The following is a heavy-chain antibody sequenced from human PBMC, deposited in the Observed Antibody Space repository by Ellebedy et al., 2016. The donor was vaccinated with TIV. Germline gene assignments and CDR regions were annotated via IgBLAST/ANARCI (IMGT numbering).Heavy chain of an antibody. Sequence: MPSETLSPTCTVSGGSISSGGYYRSWIRQHPGKGLEWIGYIYYSGNTYYTPSLKSRVTISVDTSKNQFSLKLSSVTAAETAVYYCARDTSGNPPECYFDLWGRGTLVTVSS. V-gene: IGHV4-31*03. CDR1: GGSISSGGYY. CDR2: IYYSGNT. D-gene: IGHD4-23*01. J-gene: IGHJ2*01. CDR3: ARDTSGNPPECYFDL.